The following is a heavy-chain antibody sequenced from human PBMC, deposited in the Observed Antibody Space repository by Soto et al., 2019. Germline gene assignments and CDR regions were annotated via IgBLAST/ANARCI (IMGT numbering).Heavy chain of an antibody. V-gene: IGHV1-69*02. CDR2: IIPILGIA. CDR1: GGTFSSYT. J-gene: IGHJ6*02. CDR3: ASDYGLGCYYYYGMDV. Sequence: QVQLVQSGAEVKKPGSSVKVSCKASGGTFSSYTISWVRQAPGQGLEWMGRIIPILGIANYAQKFQGRVTITAGQFTSPAYMELVSLRSEGTAVYYCASDYGLGCYYYYGMDVWGQGTTVTVS. D-gene: IGHD3-10*01.